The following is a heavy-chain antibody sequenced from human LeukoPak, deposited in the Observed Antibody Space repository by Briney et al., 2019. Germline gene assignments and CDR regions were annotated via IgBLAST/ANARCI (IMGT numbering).Heavy chain of an antibody. J-gene: IGHJ5*02. CDR3: ARARNLGYCSSTSCRNWFDP. CDR1: GGSFSGYY. Sequence: SETLSLTCAVYGGSFSGYYWSWIRQPPGKGLEWIGEINHSGSTNYNPSLRSRVTISVDTSKNHFSLKLSSVTAADTAVYYCARARNLGYCSSTSCRNWFDPWGQGTLVTVSS. V-gene: IGHV4-34*01. CDR2: INHSGST. D-gene: IGHD2-2*01.